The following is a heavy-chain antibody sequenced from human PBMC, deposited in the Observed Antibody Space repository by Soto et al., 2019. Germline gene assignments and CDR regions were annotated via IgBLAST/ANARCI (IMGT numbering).Heavy chain of an antibody. CDR3: ARFGGYSGYDSIHWFDP. J-gene: IGHJ5*02. V-gene: IGHV1-69*13. Sequence: SVKVSCKASGGTFSSYAISWVRQAPGQGLEWVGGIIPIFGTANYAQKFQGRVTITADESTSTAYMELSSLRSEDTAVYYCARFGGYSGYDSIHWFDPWGQGTLVTVSS. D-gene: IGHD5-12*01. CDR1: GGTFSSYA. CDR2: IIPIFGTA.